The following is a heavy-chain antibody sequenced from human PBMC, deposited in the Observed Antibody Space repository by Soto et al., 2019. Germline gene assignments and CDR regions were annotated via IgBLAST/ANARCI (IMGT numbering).Heavy chain of an antibody. CDR2: ISYDGSNK. V-gene: IGHV3-30-3*01. D-gene: IGHD3-3*01. CDR1: GFTFSSYA. Sequence: GGSLRLSCAASGFTFSSYAMHWVRQAPGKGLEWVAVISYDGSNKYYADSVKGRFTISRDNSKNTLYLQMNSLRAEDTAVYYCAKERGILEWLDVWGQGTTVTVSS. CDR3: AKERGILEWLDV. J-gene: IGHJ6*02.